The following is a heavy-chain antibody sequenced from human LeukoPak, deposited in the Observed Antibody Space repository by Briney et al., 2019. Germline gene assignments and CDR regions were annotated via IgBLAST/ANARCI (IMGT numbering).Heavy chain of an antibody. Sequence: SQTLSLTCTVSGDSISSGDYYWSWIRQPAGKGLEWIGRISSSGSTNYNPSLKSRVTISVDTSKNQFSLKLSSVTAADTAVYYCARVGHDYVWGSYRLNPGYFDYWGQGTLVTVSS. CDR2: ISSSGST. J-gene: IGHJ4*02. CDR1: GDSISSGDYY. D-gene: IGHD3-16*02. V-gene: IGHV4-61*02. CDR3: ARVGHDYVWGSYRLNPGYFDY.